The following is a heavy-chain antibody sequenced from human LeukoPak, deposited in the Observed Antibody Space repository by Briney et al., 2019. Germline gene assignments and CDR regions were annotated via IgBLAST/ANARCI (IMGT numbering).Heavy chain of an antibody. CDR3: ANLPLVRGVILAVVY. Sequence: PGGSLRLSCAASGFTFSDYYMSWIRQAPGKGLEWVSYISSSGSTIYYADSVKGRFTISRDNSKNTLYLQMNSLRAEDTAVYYCANLPLVRGVILAVVYWGQGTLVTVSS. CDR1: GFTFSDYY. D-gene: IGHD3-10*01. J-gene: IGHJ4*02. CDR2: ISSSGSTI. V-gene: IGHV3-11*04.